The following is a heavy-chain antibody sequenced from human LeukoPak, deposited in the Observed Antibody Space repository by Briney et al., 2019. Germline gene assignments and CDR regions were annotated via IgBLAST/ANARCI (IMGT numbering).Heavy chain of an antibody. CDR1: GFTFSRYT. D-gene: IGHD2-15*01. CDR3: AKDDEDFVDVFDM. Sequence: GRSLRLACAASGFTFSRYTMAWARQPPGRGLEWVSGISGSGGDTYYAHSVKGRFIISRDNSKNTLHLQMNSLRGDGTAVYYCAKDDEDFVDVFDMWGQGTMVTVSS. J-gene: IGHJ3*02. V-gene: IGHV3-23*01. CDR2: ISGSGGDT.